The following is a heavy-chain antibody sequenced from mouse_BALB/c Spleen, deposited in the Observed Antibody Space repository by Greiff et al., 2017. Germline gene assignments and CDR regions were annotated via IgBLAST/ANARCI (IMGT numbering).Heavy chain of an antibody. CDR2: IYPGDGDT. Sequence: VQLQQSGAELVRPGSSVKISCKASGYAFSSYWMNWVKQRPGQGLEWIGQIYPGDGDTNYNGKFKGKATLTADKSSSTAYMQLSSLTSEDSAVYFCARDSSGWGWGQGTLVNVSA. V-gene: IGHV1-80*01. CDR3: ARDSSGWG. D-gene: IGHD3-2*01. J-gene: IGHJ3*01. CDR1: GYAFSSYW.